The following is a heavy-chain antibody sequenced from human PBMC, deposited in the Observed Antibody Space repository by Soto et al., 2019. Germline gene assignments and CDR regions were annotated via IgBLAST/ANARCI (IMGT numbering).Heavy chain of an antibody. CDR1: GGSITSSSYY. J-gene: IGHJ4*02. Sequence: PSETLSLTCTVSGGSITSSSYYWGWIRQPPGKGLEWIGNIYYSGSTYYNPSLKSRVTISVDTSKNQFSLKLSSVTAADTAVYYCMLGSGWKDFDYWGQDTLVTVSS. V-gene: IGHV4-39*01. CDR3: MLGSGWKDFDY. D-gene: IGHD3-22*01. CDR2: IYYSGST.